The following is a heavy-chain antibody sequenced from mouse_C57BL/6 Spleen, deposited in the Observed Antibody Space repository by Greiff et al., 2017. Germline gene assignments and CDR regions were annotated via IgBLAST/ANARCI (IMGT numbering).Heavy chain of an antibody. CDR3: TRENFYFDY. J-gene: IGHJ2*01. CDR1: GFTFSSSA. CDR2: ISSGGDYI. V-gene: IGHV5-9-1*02. Sequence: EVMLVESGEGLVKPGGSLKLSCAASGFTFSSSAMSWVRQTPEKRLEWVAYISSGGDYIYYADTVKGRFTISRDNARNTLYLQMSSLKSEDTAMYYCTRENFYFDYWGQGTTLTVSS.